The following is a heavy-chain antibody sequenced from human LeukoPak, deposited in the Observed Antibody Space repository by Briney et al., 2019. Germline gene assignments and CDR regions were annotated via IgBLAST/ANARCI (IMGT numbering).Heavy chain of an antibody. J-gene: IGHJ4*03. Sequence: GGSLRLSCAASRFSFSTYAMTWVRQAPGKGLEWVSAISGSGGSTNYADSVKGRFTISRDNSKSTLYLQMNSLRAEDTAVYYCAKDVGGSRPKYYFDYWGQGTTVTVSS. CDR2: ISGSGGST. V-gene: IGHV3-23*01. D-gene: IGHD2-15*01. CDR3: AKDVGGSRPKYYFDY. CDR1: RFSFSTYA.